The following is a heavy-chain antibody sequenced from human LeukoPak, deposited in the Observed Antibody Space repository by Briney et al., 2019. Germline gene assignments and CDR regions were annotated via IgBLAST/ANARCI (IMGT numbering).Heavy chain of an antibody. CDR2: ISSSGSTT. CDR3: AKDGHLRYCSGGNCFHIDY. Sequence: GGSLRLSCAASGFTFSSYEMNWVRQAPGKGLEWVSYISSSGSTTYYADSVKGRFTISRDNAKKSLYLQMNSLMAEDTAVYYCAKDGHLRYCSGGNCFHIDYWGQGTLVTVSS. CDR1: GFTFSSYE. D-gene: IGHD2-15*01. J-gene: IGHJ4*02. V-gene: IGHV3-48*03.